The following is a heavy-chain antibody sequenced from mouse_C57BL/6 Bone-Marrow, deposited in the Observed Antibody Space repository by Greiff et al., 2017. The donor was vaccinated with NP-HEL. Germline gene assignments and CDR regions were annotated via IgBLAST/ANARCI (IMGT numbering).Heavy chain of an antibody. CDR1: GYTFTGYW. Sequence: VQLQQSGAELMKPGASVKLSCKATGYTFTGYWIEWVKQRPGHGLEWIGEIFPGSGSTNYNGKFKSKATLTVDKSSSTAYMQLSSLTSEDSAVYYCARCDGYYYAMDYWGQGTSVTVSS. J-gene: IGHJ4*01. D-gene: IGHD2-3*01. CDR2: IFPGSGST. CDR3: ARCDGYYYAMDY. V-gene: IGHV1-9*01.